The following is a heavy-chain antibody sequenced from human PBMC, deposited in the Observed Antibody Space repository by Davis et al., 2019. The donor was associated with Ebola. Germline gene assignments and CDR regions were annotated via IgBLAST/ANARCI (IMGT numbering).Heavy chain of an antibody. D-gene: IGHD1-1*01. V-gene: IGHV3-74*01. CDR2: INSDGSTA. J-gene: IGHJ4*02. CDR1: GLVFSSYW. CDR3: AIDSRSTTSGAY. Sequence: GESLKISCAASGLVFSSYWMHWVRQAPGKGLIWVSRINSDGSTASHADSVKGRFTISRDNAKNTLYLQMNSLRAEDTAVFYCAIDSRSTTSGAYWGQGTLVTVSS.